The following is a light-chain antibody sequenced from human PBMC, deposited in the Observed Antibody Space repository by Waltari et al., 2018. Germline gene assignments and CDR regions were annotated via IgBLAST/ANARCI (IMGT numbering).Light chain of an antibody. V-gene: IGLV1-40*01. CDR1: SSNIGAGYD. CDR3: QSYDSSLSGYV. CDR2: GTS. Sequence: QSVLTQPPSVSGAPGQRVTISCTGSSSNIGAGYDVHWYQQFLGAAPKLLIYGTSSRPSGGPDRFSGSKSGTSASLAITGLQAEDEADYYCQSYDSSLSGYVFGTGTKVTVL. J-gene: IGLJ1*01.